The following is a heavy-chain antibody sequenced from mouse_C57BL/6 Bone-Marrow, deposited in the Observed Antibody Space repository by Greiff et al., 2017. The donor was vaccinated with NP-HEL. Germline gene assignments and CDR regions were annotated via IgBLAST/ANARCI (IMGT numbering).Heavy chain of an antibody. CDR1: GYSITSGYY. J-gene: IGHJ2*01. V-gene: IGHV3-6*01. CDR3: ARERSVYGSSMYYFDY. Sequence: EVQRVESGPGLVKPSQSLSLTCSVTGYSITSGYYWNWIRQFPGNKLEWMGYISYDGSNNYNPSLKNRISITRDTSKNQFFLKLNSVTTEDTATYYCARERSVYGSSMYYFDYWGQGTTLTVSS. CDR2: ISYDGSN. D-gene: IGHD1-1*01.